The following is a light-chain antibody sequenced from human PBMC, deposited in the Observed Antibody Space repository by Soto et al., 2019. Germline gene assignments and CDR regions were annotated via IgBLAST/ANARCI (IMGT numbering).Light chain of an antibody. V-gene: IGLV1-44*01. Sequence: QSALTQPASVSGSPGQSITISCTGTSSDVGGYNYVSWYQQLPGAAPKLLIYSKDQRPSGVPDRFSGSKSGTSASLAISGLQSEDEADYYCAAWDDSLNGVVFGGGTKLTVL. CDR3: AAWDDSLNGVV. CDR2: SKD. CDR1: SSDVGGYNY. J-gene: IGLJ2*01.